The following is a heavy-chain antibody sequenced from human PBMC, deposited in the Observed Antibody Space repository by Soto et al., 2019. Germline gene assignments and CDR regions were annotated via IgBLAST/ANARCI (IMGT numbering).Heavy chain of an antibody. V-gene: IGHV1-69*01. D-gene: IGHD2-21*01. J-gene: IGHJ4*02. CDR3: ATELGENPESPFDS. Sequence: QVQLVQSGAEVKKPGSSVKVSCKASGVTFTSETISWVRQAPGQGLGWMGGIIPLFGAANYAQKFQGRVTISAEESTSTVYMELSSLRSDDMAVYYCATELGENPESPFDSWGQGTLVTVSS. CDR2: IIPLFGAA. CDR1: GVTFTSET.